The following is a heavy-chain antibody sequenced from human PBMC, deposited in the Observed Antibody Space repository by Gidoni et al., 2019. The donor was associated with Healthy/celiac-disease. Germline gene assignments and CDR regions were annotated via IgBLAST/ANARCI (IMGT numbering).Heavy chain of an antibody. J-gene: IGHJ6*02. CDR3: ARVYSNYIYYYYGMDV. Sequence: QVQLVESGGGVVQPGRSLRLSCAASGFTFSSYGMHWVLQAPGKGLEWVAVILYDGSNKYCAYSVKGRFTISRDNSKNTLYLQMNSLRAEDTAVYYCARVYSNYIYYYYGMDVWGQGTTVTVSS. D-gene: IGHD4-4*01. V-gene: IGHV3-33*01. CDR1: GFTFSSYG. CDR2: ILYDGSNK.